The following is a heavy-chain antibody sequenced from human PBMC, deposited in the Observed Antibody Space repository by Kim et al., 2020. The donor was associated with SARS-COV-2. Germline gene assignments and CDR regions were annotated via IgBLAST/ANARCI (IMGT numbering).Heavy chain of an antibody. CDR2: IYTSGST. D-gene: IGHD2-15*01. Sequence: SETLSLTCTVSGGSISSGSYYWSWIRQPAGKGLEWIGRIYTSGSTNYNPSLKSRVTISVDTSKNQFSLKLSSVTAADTAVYYCAREAIAVGCSGGSCYSDYWGQGTLVTVSS. J-gene: IGHJ4*02. CDR1: GGSISSGSYY. CDR3: AREAIAVGCSGGSCYSDY. V-gene: IGHV4-61*02.